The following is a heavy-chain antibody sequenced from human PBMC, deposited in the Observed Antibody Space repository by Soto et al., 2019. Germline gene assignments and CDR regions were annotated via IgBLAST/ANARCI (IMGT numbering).Heavy chain of an antibody. D-gene: IGHD2-21*02. V-gene: IGHV4-30-2*01. CDR1: GGSISSGGYS. Sequence: KTSETLSLTCAVSGGSISSGGYSWSWIRQPPGKGLEWIGYIYHSGSTYYNPSLKSRVTISVDRSKNQFSLKLSSVTAADTAVYYCDRLLMCRGDCWTFDYWGQGTLLTVSS. CDR2: IYHSGST. J-gene: IGHJ4*02. CDR3: DRLLMCRGDCWTFDY.